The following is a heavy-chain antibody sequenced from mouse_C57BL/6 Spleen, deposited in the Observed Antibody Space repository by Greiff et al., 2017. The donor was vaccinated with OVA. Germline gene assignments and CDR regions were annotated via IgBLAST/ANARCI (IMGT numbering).Heavy chain of an antibody. CDR3: ARYGNYGSSWYFDV. D-gene: IGHD1-1*01. V-gene: IGHV7-3*01. Sequence: EVMLVESGGGLVQPGGSLSLSCAASGFTFTDYYMSWVRQPPGTALEWLGFIRNKANGYTTEYSASVKGRFTISRDNSQSILYLQMNALRAEDSATYDGARYGNYGSSWYFDVWGTGTTVTVSS. CDR1: GFTFTDYY. CDR2: IRNKANGYTT. J-gene: IGHJ1*03.